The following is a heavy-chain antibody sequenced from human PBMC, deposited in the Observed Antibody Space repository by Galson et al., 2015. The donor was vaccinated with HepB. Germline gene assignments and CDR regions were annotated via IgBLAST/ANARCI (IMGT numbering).Heavy chain of an antibody. Sequence: SLRLSCAAAGFTFRNYGMHWVRQAPSKGLEWMAVVWFDGSKEFYAESVKGRLPITRDNFQNTLYLQMNSLRAEDTAVYDCARYNGGSALDYWGQGTLVTVSS. CDR2: VWFDGSKE. D-gene: IGHD1-14*01. V-gene: IGHV3-33*01. CDR3: ARYNGGSALDY. J-gene: IGHJ4*02. CDR1: GFTFRNYG.